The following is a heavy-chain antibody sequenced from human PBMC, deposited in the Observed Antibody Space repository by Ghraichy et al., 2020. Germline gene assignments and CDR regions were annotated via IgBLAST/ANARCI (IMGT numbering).Heavy chain of an antibody. Sequence: GGSLRLSCEASGFTFSNYAMSWVRQAPGKGLEWVSALSDTGGSTYYADSVKGRFTISRDNSKNTLYLQMKSLRAEDTAEYYCAKGLSTSCYGCAFDIWGQGTMVTVSS. V-gene: IGHV3-23*01. CDR3: AKGLSTSCYGCAFDI. CDR1: GFTFSNYA. D-gene: IGHD2-2*01. J-gene: IGHJ3*02. CDR2: LSDTGGST.